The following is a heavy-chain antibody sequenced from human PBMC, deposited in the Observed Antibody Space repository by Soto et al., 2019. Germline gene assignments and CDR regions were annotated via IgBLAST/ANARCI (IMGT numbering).Heavy chain of an antibody. V-gene: IGHV3-23*01. Sequence: GGSLRLSCAASGFTFSSYAMSWVRQAPGQGLEWVSVISGSSSRTHDADFAKGRFTISRDNSKNTLYLQMSRLRAEDTAVYYCAKITAFYYDNSGANFDYWGQGTLVTVSS. CDR3: AKITAFYYDNSGANFDY. CDR1: GFTFSSYA. D-gene: IGHD3-22*01. J-gene: IGHJ4*02. CDR2: ISGSSSRT.